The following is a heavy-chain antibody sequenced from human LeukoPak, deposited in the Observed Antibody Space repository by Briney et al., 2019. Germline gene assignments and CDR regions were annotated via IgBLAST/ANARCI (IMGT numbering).Heavy chain of an antibody. CDR3: ASARGSGRRYFDY. J-gene: IGHJ4*02. CDR1: GGSFSGYY. V-gene: IGHV4-34*01. Sequence: SETLSLTCAVYGGSFSGYYWSWIRQPPGKGLEWIGEINHSGSTNYNPSLKSRVTISVDTSKNQFSLKLSSETAADTAVYYCASARGSGRRYFDYWGQGSLVTVSS. D-gene: IGHD3-10*01. CDR2: INHSGST.